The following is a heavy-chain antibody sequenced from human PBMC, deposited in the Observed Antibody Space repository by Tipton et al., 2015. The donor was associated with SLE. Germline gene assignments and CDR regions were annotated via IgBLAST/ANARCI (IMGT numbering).Heavy chain of an antibody. D-gene: IGHD6-13*01. CDR3: ARDGGAAAESYNYYMDV. CDR1: GASLSSSY. J-gene: IGHJ6*03. Sequence: TLSLTCSVSGASLSSSYWSWVRQPPGKGLEWIGCIYFSGSTNYNPSLRSRVTMSVDSSNSQFSLKLSSVTAADTAVYYCARDGGAAAESYNYYMDVWGIGTTVTVSS. V-gene: IGHV4-59*01. CDR2: IYFSGST.